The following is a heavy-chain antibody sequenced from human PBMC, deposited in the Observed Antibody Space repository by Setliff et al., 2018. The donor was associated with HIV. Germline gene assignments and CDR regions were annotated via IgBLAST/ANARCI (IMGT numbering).Heavy chain of an antibody. V-gene: IGHV4-59*11. CDR3: ARVISSWSAYYIDY. J-gene: IGHJ4*02. D-gene: IGHD3-3*01. CDR1: GGSISSHY. Sequence: PSETLSLTCTVYGGSISSHYWSWIRQPPGKGLEWIGYIYYSGSTNYNPSLKSRVTISVDTSKNQFSLKLSSVTAADTAVYYCARVISSWSAYYIDYWGQGTLVTVSS. CDR2: IYYSGST.